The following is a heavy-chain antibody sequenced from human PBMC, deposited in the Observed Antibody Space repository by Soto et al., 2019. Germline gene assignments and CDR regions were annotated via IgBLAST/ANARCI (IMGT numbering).Heavy chain of an antibody. CDR2: SNTNSGGT. D-gene: IGHD3-10*02. CDR3: ARTGSDNCAGVEYFDY. Sequence: ASVKVSCKASGYTFTGYSMHWVRQAPGQGLEWMGWSNTNSGGTNYAQKFQGWVTMTRATSISTAYMELSRPRSDDSALYYWARTGSDNCAGVEYFDYWGQGTLVTVSS. J-gene: IGHJ4*02. V-gene: IGHV1-2*04. CDR1: GYTFTGYS.